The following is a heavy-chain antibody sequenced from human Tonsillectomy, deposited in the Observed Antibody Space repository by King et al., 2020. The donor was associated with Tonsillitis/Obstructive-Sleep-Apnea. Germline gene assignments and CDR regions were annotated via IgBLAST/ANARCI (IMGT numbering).Heavy chain of an antibody. J-gene: IGHJ3*02. V-gene: IGHV3-9*01. CDR3: AKDLIKATSGTPGDAFDI. Sequence: VQLVESGGGLVQPGRSLRLSCAASGFTFDEFPMYWVRQAQGKGLEWVSGISWNSGTINYADSVKGRFTISRDNAKNSLYLQMNSLRAEDTALYYCAKDLIKATSGTPGDAFDIWGQGTMVTVSS. CDR2: ISWNSGTI. CDR1: GFTFDEFP. D-gene: IGHD2-2*01.